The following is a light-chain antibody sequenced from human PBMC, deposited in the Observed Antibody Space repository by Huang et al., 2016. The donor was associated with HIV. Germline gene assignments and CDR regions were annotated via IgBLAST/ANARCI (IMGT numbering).Light chain of an antibody. CDR3: QQYDSLPLT. V-gene: IGKV1-33*01. J-gene: IGKJ1*01. Sequence: DIQMTQSPSSLSASLGDKVTITCQASLDINNYLNWYQQKQGKAPKLLISDASDLETGVPSRFSGSRSGTDFTLTVSSLQAEDIGTYYCQQYDSLPLTFGQGTNVEI. CDR2: DAS. CDR1: LDINNY.